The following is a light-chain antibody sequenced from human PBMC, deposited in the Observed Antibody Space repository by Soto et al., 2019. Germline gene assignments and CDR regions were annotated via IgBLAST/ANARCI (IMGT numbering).Light chain of an antibody. CDR3: QQYTGPPTT. J-gene: IGKJ5*01. CDR1: ERLSSVY. CDR2: GAS. Sequence: EIVLTQSPGTLSLSPGERATLSCRASERLSSVYLAWYQQRPGQAPRLLIYGASTRAAGIPDRFSGSGSGTDFTLTITRLEPEDSAVYFCQQYTGPPTTFGQGTRLEIK. V-gene: IGKV3-20*01.